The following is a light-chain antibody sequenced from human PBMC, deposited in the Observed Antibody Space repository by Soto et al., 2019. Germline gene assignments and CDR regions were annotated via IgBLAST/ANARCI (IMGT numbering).Light chain of an antibody. Sequence: QSALTQPRSVSGSPGQSVTISCTETSSDVGDYSYISWYQQHPGKAPKVMIYDVNKRPSGVPDRFSGSKSGNTASLTISGLQAEDEADYHCCSFAGSYTFVQFGGGTKVTVL. CDR3: CSFAGSYTFVQ. V-gene: IGLV2-11*01. CDR1: SSDVGDYSY. CDR2: DVN. J-gene: IGLJ2*01.